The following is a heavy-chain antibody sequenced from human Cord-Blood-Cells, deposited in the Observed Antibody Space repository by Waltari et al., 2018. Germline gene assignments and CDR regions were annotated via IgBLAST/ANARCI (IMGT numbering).Heavy chain of an antibody. D-gene: IGHD3-10*01. CDR3: AKDVGYYGSGSYYKGFDY. Sequence: QVQLVESGGGVVQPGRSLRLSCAASGFTFSSYGMHWVRQAPGKGLEWVAVISYDGSNKYYADSVKGRFTISRENSKNTLYLQMNSLRAEDTAVYYCAKDVGYYGSGSYYKGFDYWGQGTLVTVSS. CDR1: GFTFSSYG. V-gene: IGHV3-30*18. J-gene: IGHJ4*02. CDR2: ISYDGSNK.